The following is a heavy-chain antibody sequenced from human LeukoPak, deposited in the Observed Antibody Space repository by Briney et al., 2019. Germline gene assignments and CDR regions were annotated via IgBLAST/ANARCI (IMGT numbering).Heavy chain of an antibody. CDR3: ARSSLAYDILTPFLIY. CDR2: IDPNSGDT. CDR1: AYTFTGYY. D-gene: IGHD3-9*01. J-gene: IGHJ4*02. V-gene: IGHV1-2*02. Sequence: GASVNVSCKAPAYTFTGYYMHWVRQAPGQGLEWMGWIDPNSGDTKYAQKFQDRVTMTMDTSISTAYMELSRLTSDDTASYYCARSSLAYDILTPFLIYWGQGTLVTVSS.